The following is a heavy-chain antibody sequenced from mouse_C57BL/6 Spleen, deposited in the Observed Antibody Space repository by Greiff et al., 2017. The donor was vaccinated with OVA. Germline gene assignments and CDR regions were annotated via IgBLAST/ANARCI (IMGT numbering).Heavy chain of an antibody. CDR1: GYTFTSYW. D-gene: IGHD1-1*01. CDR3: ARGYYGSSYGYFDV. CDR2: IDPSDSYT. V-gene: IGHV1-69*01. Sequence: QVQLQQPGAELVMPGASVKLSCKASGYTFTSYWMHWVKQRPGQGLEWIGEIDPSDSYTNYNQKLKGKSTLTVDKSSSTAYMQLSSLTSEDSAVYYCARGYYGSSYGYFDVWGTGTTVTVSS. J-gene: IGHJ1*03.